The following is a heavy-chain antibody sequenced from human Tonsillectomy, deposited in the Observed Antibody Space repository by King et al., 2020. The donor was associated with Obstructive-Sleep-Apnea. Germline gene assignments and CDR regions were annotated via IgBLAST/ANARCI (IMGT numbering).Heavy chain of an antibody. J-gene: IGHJ3*02. CDR3: AKDYCGGDCYSDDAFDI. CDR2: ISWNSGYI. V-gene: IGHV3-9*01. CDR1: GFTFDDYA. D-gene: IGHD2-21*02. Sequence: DVQLVESGGNLVQPGRSLRLSCAASGFTFDDYAMQWVRQVPGKGLEWVSGISWNSGYIGYADSVKGRFTISRDNAKNSLHLQMNSLRVEDTALYYCAKDYCGGDCYSDDAFDIWGQGTMVTVSS.